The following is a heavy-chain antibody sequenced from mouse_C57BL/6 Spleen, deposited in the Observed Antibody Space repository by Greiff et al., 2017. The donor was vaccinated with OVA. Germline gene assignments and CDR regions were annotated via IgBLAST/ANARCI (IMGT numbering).Heavy chain of an antibody. V-gene: IGHV1-55*01. J-gene: IGHJ4*01. CDR1: GYTFTSYW. Sequence: QVQLQQPGAELVKPGASVKMSCKASGYTFTSYWITWVKQRPGQGLEWIGDIYPGSGSTNYNEKFKSKATLTVDTSSSTAYMQLSSLTSEDSAVYYCARGGDYGTYAMDYWGQGTSVTVSS. CDR2: IYPGSGST. D-gene: IGHD2-4*01. CDR3: ARGGDYGTYAMDY.